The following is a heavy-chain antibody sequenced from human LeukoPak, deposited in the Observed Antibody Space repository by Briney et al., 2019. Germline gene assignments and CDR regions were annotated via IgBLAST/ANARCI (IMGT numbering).Heavy chain of an antibody. CDR1: GFTFSSYW. Sequence: GGSLRLSCAASGFTFSSYWMHWVRRAPGKGLVWVSRINTDGSSTTYADSVKGRFTISRDNAKNTLYLEMSSLRAEDTAVYYCARGPSGYHNTGGQGTLVTVSS. D-gene: IGHD5-12*01. CDR2: INTDGSST. V-gene: IGHV3-74*01. CDR3: ARGPSGYHNT. J-gene: IGHJ4*02.